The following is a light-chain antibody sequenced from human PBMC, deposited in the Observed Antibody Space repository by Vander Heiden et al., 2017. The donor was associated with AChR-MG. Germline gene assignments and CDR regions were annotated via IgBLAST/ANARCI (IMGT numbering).Light chain of an antibody. V-gene: IGLV3-21*03. J-gene: IGLJ3*02. Sequence: SYVLTQPPSVSAAPGKTASINRGGNNIQRKSVHGFQQKPGQAPVLVLYDDSDRPSGIPERFSGSNSGNTATLTVSRVEAGDEGDYFCQVWQGGSNHPVFGGGTKLTVL. CDR3: QVWQGGSNHPV. CDR1: NIQRKS. CDR2: DDS.